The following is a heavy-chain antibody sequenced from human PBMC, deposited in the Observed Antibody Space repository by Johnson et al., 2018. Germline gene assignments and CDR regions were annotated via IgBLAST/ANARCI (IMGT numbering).Heavy chain of an antibody. CDR1: GFTFDDYA. CDR3: AKGWGRYGDPTYYYYGMDV. CDR2: ISWNSGSI. Sequence: EVQLVESGGGLVQPGRSLRLSCAASGFTFDDYAMHWVRQAPGKGLEWVSGISWNSGSIGYADSVQGRFTISRDNAKNSLYLQMNSLRAEDTALYYCAKGWGRYGDPTYYYYGMDVGGQGTTVTVSS. V-gene: IGHV3-9*01. D-gene: IGHD4-17*01. J-gene: IGHJ6*02.